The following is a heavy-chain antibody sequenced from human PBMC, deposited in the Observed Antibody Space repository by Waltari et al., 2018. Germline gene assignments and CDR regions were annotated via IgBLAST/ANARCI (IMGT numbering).Heavy chain of an antibody. D-gene: IGHD2-8*02. V-gene: IGHV3-7*01. CDR3: ARDSGLRWWSPPLYYFDY. CDR2: RKQDGSEK. J-gene: IGHJ4*02. CDR1: GFTFSSYW. Sequence: EVQLVESGGGLVQPGGSLRLSCAASGFTFSSYWMSWVRQAPGKGLEWVANRKQDGSEKYYVDSVKGRVTISRDYAKNSLYLQMNSLRAEDTAVYYCARDSGLRWWSPPLYYFDYWGQGTLVTVSS.